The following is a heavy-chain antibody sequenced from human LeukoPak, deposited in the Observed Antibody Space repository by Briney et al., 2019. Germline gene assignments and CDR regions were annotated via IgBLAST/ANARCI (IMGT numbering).Heavy chain of an antibody. V-gene: IGHV1-18*01. CDR3: ARVFFSEDIVVVPAAHRPKYFQH. CDR1: GYTFTSYG. Sequence: ASVKVSCKASGYTFTSYGISWVRQAPGQGLEWMGWISAYNGNTNYAQKLQGRVTMTTDTSTSTAYMELRSLRSDDTAVYYCARVFFSEDIVVVPAAHRPKYFQHWGQGTLVTVSS. J-gene: IGHJ1*01. D-gene: IGHD2-2*01. CDR2: ISAYNGNT.